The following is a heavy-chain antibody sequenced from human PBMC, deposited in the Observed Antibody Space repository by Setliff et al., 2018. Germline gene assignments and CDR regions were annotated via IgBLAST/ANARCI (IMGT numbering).Heavy chain of an antibody. J-gene: IGHJ4*02. CDR1: GDSMNDNH. Sequence: SETLSLTCTLSGDSMNDNHWTWMRQPPGKGLEWIGYIYTSGGTNYNPSLKSRVTISVDMTENQFSLILRSVVAADTAVYYCARGVSGVSWTPRYWGRGTLVTVSS. D-gene: IGHD6-25*01. V-gene: IGHV4-4*08. CDR2: IYTSGGT. CDR3: ARGVSGVSWTPRY.